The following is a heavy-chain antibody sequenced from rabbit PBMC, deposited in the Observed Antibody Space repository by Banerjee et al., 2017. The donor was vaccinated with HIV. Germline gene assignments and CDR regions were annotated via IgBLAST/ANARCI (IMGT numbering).Heavy chain of an antibody. V-gene: IGHV1S45*01. CDR2: IYGASNAA. CDR1: GFDFSRYYM. Sequence: QEQLKETGGGLVQPGGSLTLSCTASGFDFSRYYMSWVRQAPGKGLEWIACIYGASNAAYYASWAKGRFTISKTSSTTVTLQMTSLTAADTATYFCARDAGYAGSNLWGQGTLVTVS. J-gene: IGHJ4*01. D-gene: IGHD4-2*01. CDR3: ARDAGYAGSNL.